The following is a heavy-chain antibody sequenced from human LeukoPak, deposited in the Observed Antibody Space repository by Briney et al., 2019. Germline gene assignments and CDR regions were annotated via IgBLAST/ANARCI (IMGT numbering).Heavy chain of an antibody. CDR2: IYHSGST. CDR1: GGSISSSNW. J-gene: IGHJ4*02. Sequence: SGTLSLTCAVSGGSISSSNWWSWVRQPPGKGLEWIGEIYHSGSTNYNPSLKSRVTISVDKSKNQFSLKLSSVTAADTAVYYCARDDDFWSGYEYDILTGYFHYWGQGTLVTVSS. CDR3: ARDDDFWSGYEYDILTGYFHY. V-gene: IGHV4-4*02. D-gene: IGHD3-9*01.